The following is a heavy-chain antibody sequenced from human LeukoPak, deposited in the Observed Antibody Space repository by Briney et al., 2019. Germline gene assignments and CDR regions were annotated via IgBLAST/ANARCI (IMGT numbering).Heavy chain of an antibody. CDR3: AKVRGGNSPRDGFDI. V-gene: IGHV3-23*01. Sequence: PGGSLRLSCAASGFTFSNYAMYWVRQAPGKGLEWVSAISGTGGSTYYADSVKGRFTISRDNSKNTLNLQMHSLRAEDTAVYYCAKVRGGNSPRDGFDIWGQGTMVTVSS. CDR2: ISGTGGST. J-gene: IGHJ3*02. CDR1: GFTFSNYA. D-gene: IGHD4-23*01.